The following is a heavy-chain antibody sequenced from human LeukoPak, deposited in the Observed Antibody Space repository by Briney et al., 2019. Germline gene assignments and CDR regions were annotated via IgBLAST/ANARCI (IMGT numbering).Heavy chain of an antibody. V-gene: IGHV1-69*06. J-gene: IGHJ3*02. CDR1: GGTFSSYA. CDR3: ATASNYYGSGLSHGAFDI. CDR2: IIPIFGTA. Sequence: ASVKVSCKASGGTFSSYAISWVRQAPGQGLEWMGGIIPIFGTANYAQKFQGRVTMTEDTSTDTAYMELSSLRSEDTAVYYCATASNYYGSGLSHGAFDIWGQGTMVTVSS. D-gene: IGHD3-10*01.